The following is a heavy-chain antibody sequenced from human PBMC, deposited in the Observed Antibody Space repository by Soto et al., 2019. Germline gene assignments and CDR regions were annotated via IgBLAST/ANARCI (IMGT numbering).Heavy chain of an antibody. V-gene: IGHV6-1*01. Sequence: PSQTLSLTCAISGDTVSSNSASWSWIRQSPSRGLEWLGMTYYRSKLFNDYAVSVKSRMTINSDTSKNQFSLHLNSVTPEDTAVYYCARKSLGLPFDYWGQGSLVTVSS. J-gene: IGHJ4*02. D-gene: IGHD1-26*01. CDR3: ARKSLGLPFDY. CDR1: GDTVSSNSAS. CDR2: TYYRSKLFN.